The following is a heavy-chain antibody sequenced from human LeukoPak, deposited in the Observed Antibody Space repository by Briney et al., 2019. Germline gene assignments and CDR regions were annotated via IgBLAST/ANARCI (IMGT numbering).Heavy chain of an antibody. D-gene: IGHD2-15*01. J-gene: IGHJ4*02. CDR3: AGGEGYCSGGSCLALDY. V-gene: IGHV1-69*06. CDR1: GGTFSSYA. CDR2: IIPIFGTA. Sequence: ASVKVSCKASGGTFSSYAISWVRQAPGQGLEWMGGIIPIFGTANYAQKFQGRVTITADKSTSTAYMDLSSLRSEDTAVYYCAGGEGYCSGGSCLALDYWGQGTLVTVSS.